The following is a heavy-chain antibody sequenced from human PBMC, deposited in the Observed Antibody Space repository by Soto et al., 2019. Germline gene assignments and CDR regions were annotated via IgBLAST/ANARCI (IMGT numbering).Heavy chain of an antibody. J-gene: IGHJ3*02. D-gene: IGHD2-15*01. CDR1: GFTFSSYS. V-gene: IGHV3-48*02. Sequence: EVQLVESGGGLVQPGGSLRLSCAASGFTFSSYSMNWVRQAPGKGLEWVSYISSSSSTIYYADSVKGRFTISRDNAKNSLYLQMNSLRDEDTAVYYCARDQGCSGGSCYSLAFDIWGQGTMVTVSS. CDR3: ARDQGCSGGSCYSLAFDI. CDR2: ISSSSSTI.